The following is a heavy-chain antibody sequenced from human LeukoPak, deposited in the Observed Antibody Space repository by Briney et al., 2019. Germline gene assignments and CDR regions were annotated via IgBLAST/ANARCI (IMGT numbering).Heavy chain of an antibody. CDR2: IYSGGTT. Sequence: GGSLRLSCAASGFTVSTNYMTWVRQAPGKGLEWVSVIYSGGTTYYADSVKGRFSISRDNSKNTLYLQMNSLRAEDTAVYYCARESSSWTNYYYYYYMDVWGKGTTVTVSS. J-gene: IGHJ6*03. V-gene: IGHV3-66*01. CDR3: ARESSSWTNYYYYYYMDV. CDR1: GFTVSTNY. D-gene: IGHD6-13*01.